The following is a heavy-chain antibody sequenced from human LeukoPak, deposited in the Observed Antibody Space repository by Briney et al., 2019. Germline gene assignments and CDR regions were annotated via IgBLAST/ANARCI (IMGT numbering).Heavy chain of an antibody. V-gene: IGHV1-46*01. CDR3: ARLVVVPAAKEGGWFDP. CDR2: INPSGGST. Sequence: GASVKVSCKASGYTFTSYYMHWVRQAPGQGLEWMGIINPSGGSTSYAQKFQGRVTMTRDTSTSTVYMELSSLRSEDTAVYYCARLVVVPAAKEGGWFDPWGQGTLVTVSS. CDR1: GYTFTSYY. J-gene: IGHJ5*02. D-gene: IGHD2-2*01.